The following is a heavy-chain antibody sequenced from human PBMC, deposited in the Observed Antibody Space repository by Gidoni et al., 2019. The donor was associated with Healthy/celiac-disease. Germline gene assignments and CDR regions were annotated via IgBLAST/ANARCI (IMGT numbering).Heavy chain of an antibody. CDR2: ISAYNGNT. CDR3: ARDEYYDSSGYYSVYDY. D-gene: IGHD3-22*01. CDR1: GYTFTSYG. Sequence: QVQLVQSGAEVKKPGASVKVSCKASGYTFTSYGISWVRQAPGQGLEWMGWISAYNGNTNYAQKLQGRVTMTTDTSTSTAYMELRSLRSDDTAVYYCARDEYYDSSGYYSVYDYWGQGTLVTVSS. V-gene: IGHV1-18*01. J-gene: IGHJ4*02.